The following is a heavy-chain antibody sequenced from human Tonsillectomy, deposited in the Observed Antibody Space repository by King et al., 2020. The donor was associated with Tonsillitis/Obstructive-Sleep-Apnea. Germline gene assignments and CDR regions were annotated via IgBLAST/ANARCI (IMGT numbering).Heavy chain of an antibody. D-gene: IGHD6-13*01. J-gene: IGHJ4*02. CDR3: AASLAAAATLFDY. CDR1: GGSISSYY. Sequence: VQLQESGPGLVNPSEPLSLPCTVSGGSISSYYWSWIGQPPGKALECMGYIYYSGSTNYNPSLKSRVPISVDTSKNQFSLKLCSVTAADTGVYYCAASLAAAATLFDYWGQGTLVTVSS. V-gene: IGHV4-59*13. CDR2: IYYSGST.